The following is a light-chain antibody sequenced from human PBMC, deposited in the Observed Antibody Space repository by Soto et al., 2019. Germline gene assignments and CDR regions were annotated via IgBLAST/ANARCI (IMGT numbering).Light chain of an antibody. CDR3: SSYTTNKTLL. CDR2: EVS. CDR1: SSDVGSSNF. V-gene: IGLV2-14*01. J-gene: IGLJ2*01. Sequence: QSALTQPASVSGSPGQSITIYCTGTSSDVGSSNFVSWYQQHPGKAPKLIFYEVSNRPPGLSDRFSGSKSGTTASLTISGLQAEDEADYFCSSYTTNKTLLFGGGTKVTVL.